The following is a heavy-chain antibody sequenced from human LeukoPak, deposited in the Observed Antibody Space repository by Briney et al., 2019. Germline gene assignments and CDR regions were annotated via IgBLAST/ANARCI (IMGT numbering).Heavy chain of an antibody. D-gene: IGHD1-26*01. CDR1: GYTFTSYD. V-gene: IGHV1-8*03. CDR3: ARGRVGATRWFDP. Sequence: ASVKVSCKASGYTFTSYDINWVRQATGQGLEWMGWMNPNSSNTGYAPNFQGRVTITRNTSISTAYMELSSLRSEDTAVYYCARGRVGATRWFDPWGQGTLVTVSS. CDR2: MNPNSSNT. J-gene: IGHJ5*02.